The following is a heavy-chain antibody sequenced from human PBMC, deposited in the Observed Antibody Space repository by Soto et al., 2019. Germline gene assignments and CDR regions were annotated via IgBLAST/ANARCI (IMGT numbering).Heavy chain of an antibody. CDR3: ARSHPVYYDSRAFDI. V-gene: IGHV3-48*03. CDR1: GFTFSSYE. D-gene: IGHD3-22*01. J-gene: IGHJ3*02. Sequence: LRLSCAASGFTFSSYEMNWVRQAPGKGLEWVSYISSSGSTIYYADSVKGRFTISRDNAKNSLYLQMNSLRAEDTAVYYCARSHPVYYDSRAFDIWGQGTMVTVSS. CDR2: ISSSGSTI.